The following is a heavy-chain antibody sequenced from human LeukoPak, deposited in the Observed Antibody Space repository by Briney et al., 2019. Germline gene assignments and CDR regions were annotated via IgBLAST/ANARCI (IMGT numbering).Heavy chain of an antibody. J-gene: IGHJ4*02. D-gene: IGHD3-22*01. V-gene: IGHV3-23*01. CDR3: AKASMIVVVITYLDY. CDR1: GFTFSSYA. Sequence: GGSLRLSCAVSGFTFSSYAMSWVRQAPGKGLEWVSAISGSGGSTYYADSVKGRFTISRDNSKNTLYLQMNSLRAEDTAVYYCAKASMIVVVITYLDYWGQGTLVTVSS. CDR2: ISGSGGST.